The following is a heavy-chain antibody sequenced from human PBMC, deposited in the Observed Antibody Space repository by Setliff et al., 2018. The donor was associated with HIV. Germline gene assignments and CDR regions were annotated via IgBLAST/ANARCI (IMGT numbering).Heavy chain of an antibody. CDR1: GGSISSHY. J-gene: IGHJ4*02. V-gene: IGHV4-59*11. CDR3: ARDQRTAVAGTYY. D-gene: IGHD6-19*01. Sequence: PSETLSLTCTVSGGSISSHYWSWIRQPPGKGLEWIGYIYYSGSTIYNPSLKSRVAISVDTSKTQFSLKLTSVTAADTAVYYCARDQRTAVAGTYYWGQGTLVTVSS. CDR2: IYYSGST.